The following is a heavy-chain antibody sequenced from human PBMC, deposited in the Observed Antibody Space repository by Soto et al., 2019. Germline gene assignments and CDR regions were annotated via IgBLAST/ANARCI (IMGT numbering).Heavy chain of an antibody. D-gene: IGHD2-21*01. V-gene: IGHV4-39*01. CDR3: ARHGTFWGDNPRWVDP. CDR2: LYDNENDRN. CDR1: CGSIKGTGYF. J-gene: IGHJ5*02. Sequence: QLQLQASGPGLVKPSATLSLTCTVSCGSIKGTGYFWAWIRQSPGKGLEWIASLYDNENDRNYYNPSFKSRVTISADTSKNQLSLRLTLVTAADTAVYFCARHGTFWGDNPRWVDPWGQGALVTVSS.